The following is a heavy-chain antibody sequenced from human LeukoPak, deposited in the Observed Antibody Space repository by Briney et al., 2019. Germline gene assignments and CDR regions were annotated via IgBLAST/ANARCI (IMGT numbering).Heavy chain of an antibody. D-gene: IGHD5-18*01. J-gene: IGHJ4*02. CDR3: ARVGYLDTAMVFYGY. V-gene: IGHV1-2*02. CDR1: GYTFTGYY. CDR2: INPNSGGT. Sequence: GASVKVSCKASGYTFTGYYMHWVRQAPGQGLEWMGWINPNSGGTNYAQKFQGRVTMTRDTSISTAYMELSRLRSDDTAVYYCARVGYLDTAMVFYGYWGQGTLVTVSS.